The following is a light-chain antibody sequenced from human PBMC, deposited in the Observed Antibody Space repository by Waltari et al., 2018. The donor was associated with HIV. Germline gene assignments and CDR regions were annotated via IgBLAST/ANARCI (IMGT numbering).Light chain of an antibody. CDR3: VAWDDSLRGVV. CDR2: RNN. J-gene: IGLJ2*01. Sequence: SVLTQPPSASGTPGQRVTLSCSGRTSTIGTHDILWYQHLPGAAPKLLIHRNNQRPSGVPDRFSGSTSGTSASLAISGLRSEDEADYYCVAWDDSLRGVVFGGGTKVAAL. CDR1: TSTIGTHD. V-gene: IGLV1-47*01.